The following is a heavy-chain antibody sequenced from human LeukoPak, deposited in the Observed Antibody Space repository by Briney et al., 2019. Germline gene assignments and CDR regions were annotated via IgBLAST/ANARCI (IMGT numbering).Heavy chain of an antibody. J-gene: IGHJ4*02. CDR3: ARGAAAYYFDY. D-gene: IGHD6-13*01. CDR2: IYYSGST. CDR1: GGSISSYY. V-gene: IGHV4-59*01. Sequence: SETLSLTCTVSGGSISSYYWSWIRQPPGKGLEWIGYIYYSGSTNYNPSLKSRVTVSVDTSKNQFSLKLSSVTAADTAVYYCARGAAAYYFDYWGQGTLVTVSS.